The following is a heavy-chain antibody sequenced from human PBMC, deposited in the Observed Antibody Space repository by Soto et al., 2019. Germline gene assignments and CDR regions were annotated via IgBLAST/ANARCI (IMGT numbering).Heavy chain of an antibody. CDR3: AREEHIVVVTAIPAEYFQY. CDR1: GFTFSSYG. J-gene: IGHJ1*01. Sequence: ESGGGVVQPGRSLRLSCAASGFTFSSYGMHWVRQAPGKGLEWVAVISYDGSNKYYADSVKGRFTISRDNSKNTLYLQMNSLRVEDTAVYYCAREEHIVVVTAIPAEYFQYWGQGTLVTVSS. CDR2: ISYDGSNK. D-gene: IGHD2-21*02. V-gene: IGHV3-30*03.